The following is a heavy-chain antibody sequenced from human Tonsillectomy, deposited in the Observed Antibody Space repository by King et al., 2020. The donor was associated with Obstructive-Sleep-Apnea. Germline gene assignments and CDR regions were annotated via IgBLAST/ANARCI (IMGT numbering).Heavy chain of an antibody. CDR1: GYSFTSYW. Sequence: VQLVESGAEVKKPGESLKISCKGSGYSFTSYWIGWVRQMPGKGLEWMGIIFPGDSDTRYSPSFQGQVTISADKSISTAYLQSSSLKASDTAMYYCARNLNGYCRGGGCYLYAFDIWGQGTMVTVSS. V-gene: IGHV5-51*01. D-gene: IGHD2-15*01. CDR3: ARNLNGYCRGGGCYLYAFDI. J-gene: IGHJ3*02. CDR2: IFPGDSDT.